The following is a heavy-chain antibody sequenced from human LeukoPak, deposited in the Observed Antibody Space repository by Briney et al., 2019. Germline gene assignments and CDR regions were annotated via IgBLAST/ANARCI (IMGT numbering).Heavy chain of an antibody. J-gene: IGHJ2*01. CDR2: LGNDGSKK. V-gene: IGHV3-33*01. CDR1: AFTFSDKG. Sequence: AETLRLSCAAYAFTFSDKGMHRVRQAPGKGLKWVAGLGNDGSKKLCGTSVKARLTISRDHSTNTLYLQMNSVRGEDTAVYYCAGGQLVHSERVKDWYFDLWGRGTLVTVSS. CDR3: AGGQLVHSERVKDWYFDL. D-gene: IGHD6-13*01.